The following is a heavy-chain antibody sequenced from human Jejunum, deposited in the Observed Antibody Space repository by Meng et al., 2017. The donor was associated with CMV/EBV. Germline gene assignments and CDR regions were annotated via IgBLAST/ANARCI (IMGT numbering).Heavy chain of an antibody. V-gene: IGHV1-2*02. J-gene: IGHJ5*02. CDR1: ASPFTDYY. D-gene: IGHD1-26*01. CDR2: INTNNGGT. Sequence: SASPFTDYYIHWVRPAPGQGPEWMGWINTNNGGTNYVQKFQGRVTITRDTSISTAYMDLNRLTSDDTAVYYCARGVGSVDPRFDPWGQGTPVTVSS. CDR3: ARGVGSVDPRFDP.